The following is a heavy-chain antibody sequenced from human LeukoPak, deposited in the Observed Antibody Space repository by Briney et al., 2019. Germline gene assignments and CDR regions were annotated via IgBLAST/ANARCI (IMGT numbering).Heavy chain of an antibody. V-gene: IGHV4-61*02. CDR1: GGSISSGSYY. D-gene: IGHD3-10*01. CDR3: ARDTDYYPFIFDY. CDR2: IYTSGST. J-gene: IGHJ4*02. Sequence: KPSETLSLTCTVSGGSISSGSYYWSWIRQPAGKGLEWIGRIYTSGSTNYNPSLKSRVTISVDTSKNQFSLKLSSVTAADTAVYYCARDTDYYPFIFDYWGQGTLVTVSS.